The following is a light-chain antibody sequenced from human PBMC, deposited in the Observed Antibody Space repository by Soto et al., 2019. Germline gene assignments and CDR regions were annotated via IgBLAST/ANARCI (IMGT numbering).Light chain of an antibody. CDR3: QQSYGIPFT. V-gene: IGKV1-39*01. CDR1: QSISTY. J-gene: IGKJ3*01. CDR2: AAS. Sequence: DIQMTQSPSSLSASVGDRVTVTCRASQSISTYLNWYQQKPGKAPKLLIYAASSLQSGVPSRLSGSGSGTDFTLTISSLHPEDFASYCCQQSYGIPFTFGPGTKVDVK.